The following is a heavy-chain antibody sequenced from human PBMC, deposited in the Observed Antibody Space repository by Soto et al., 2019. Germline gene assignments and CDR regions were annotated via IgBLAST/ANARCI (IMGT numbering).Heavy chain of an antibody. CDR2: ISNSGST. Sequence: PSEPLSLTCTVSGGSVTIDEDYWTWIRQSPGKGLEWIGYISNSGSTGYNPSLKTRLSMSVDRSKNQFTLRLTSVTAADTAVYFCATESGSTYGYFDHWGQGTQVTVSS. CDR1: GGSVTIDEDY. V-gene: IGHV4-30-4*01. D-gene: IGHD5-18*01. CDR3: ATESGSTYGYFDH. J-gene: IGHJ4*02.